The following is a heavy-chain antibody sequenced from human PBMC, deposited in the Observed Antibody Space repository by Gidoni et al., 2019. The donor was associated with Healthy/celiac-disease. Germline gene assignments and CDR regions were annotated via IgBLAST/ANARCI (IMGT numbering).Heavy chain of an antibody. CDR3: ARQENRGGYSYGYVDY. D-gene: IGHD5-18*01. CDR1: GYSFTSYW. J-gene: IGHJ4*02. V-gene: IGHV5-51*01. CDR2: IYPGDSDT. Sequence: EVQLVQSGAEVKKPGESLKISCTGSGYSFTSYWFGWVRQMPGKGLEWMGIIYPGDSDTRYSPSFQGQVTISADKSISTAYLQWSSLKASDTAMYYCARQENRGGYSYGYVDYWGQGTLVTVSS.